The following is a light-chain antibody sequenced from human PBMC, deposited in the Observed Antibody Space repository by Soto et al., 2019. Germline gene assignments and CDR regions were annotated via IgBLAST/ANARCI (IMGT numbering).Light chain of an antibody. J-gene: IGKJ1*01. CDR3: LQSYSTPQS. CDR2: AAS. V-gene: IGKV1-39*01. CDR1: QSISSY. Sequence: DIQMTQSPSSLSASVGDRVTITCRASQSISSYLNWYQQKPGKAPKLLIYAASSLQSGIPSRFSVIGSGTDFSLTISSLHPEDFATYYCLQSYSTPQSFGQGTKVDIK.